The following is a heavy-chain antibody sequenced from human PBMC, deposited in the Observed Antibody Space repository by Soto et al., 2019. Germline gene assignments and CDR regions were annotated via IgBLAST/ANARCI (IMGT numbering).Heavy chain of an antibody. D-gene: IGHD3-16*01. Sequence: GGSLRLSCEASGFTFSSSAMTWVRQAPGKGLEWVSAISGSGGFTYYADSVKGRFTISRDNPKNTVYLQMNSLRAEDTAVYYCAKRPVGGYFDYWGQGTLVTVSS. J-gene: IGHJ4*02. CDR3: AKRPVGGYFDY. V-gene: IGHV3-23*01. CDR2: ISGSGGFT. CDR1: GFTFSSSA.